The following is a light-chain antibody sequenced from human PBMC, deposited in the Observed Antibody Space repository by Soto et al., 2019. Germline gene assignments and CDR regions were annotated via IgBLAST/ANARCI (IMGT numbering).Light chain of an antibody. CDR3: QQLSSYPPFT. V-gene: IGKV1-9*01. J-gene: IGKJ3*01. CDR1: QGISSF. Sequence: DIQLTQSPSFLSASVGDRVTITCRASQGISSFLAWYQQKPGKAPKLLIYSASTLHSGVPSRFSGSGSGTQFTLTISNLQPDDSATYYCQQLSSYPPFTFGPGTKVD. CDR2: SAS.